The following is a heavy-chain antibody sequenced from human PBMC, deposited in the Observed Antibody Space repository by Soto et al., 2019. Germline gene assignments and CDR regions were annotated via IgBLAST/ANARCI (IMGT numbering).Heavy chain of an antibody. Sequence: SETLSLTCTVSGGSISSGGYYWSWIRQHPGKGLEWIGYIYYSGSTYYNPSLKSRVTISVDTSKNQFSLKLSSVTTADTAVYYCVRGGGVAATPSWFDPWGQGTLVTVSS. D-gene: IGHD2-15*01. CDR2: IYYSGST. V-gene: IGHV4-31*03. J-gene: IGHJ5*02. CDR3: VRGGGVAATPSWFDP. CDR1: GGSISSGGYY.